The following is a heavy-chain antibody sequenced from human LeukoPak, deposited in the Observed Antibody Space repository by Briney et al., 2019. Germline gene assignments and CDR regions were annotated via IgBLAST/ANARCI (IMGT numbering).Heavy chain of an antibody. V-gene: IGHV1-2*02. CDR3: ARLNSTHLFDTIYHQLDY. CDR2: IHPNTGAT. J-gene: IGHJ4*02. Sequence: ASVKVSCKASGYTFTSYAMNWVRQAPGQGLEWMEWIHPNTGATIYAEKFQGRVTMTRDTSISTAYMELSRLRSDDTAVYYCARLNSTHLFDTIYHQLDYWRQGALVTVSS. CDR1: GYTFTSYA. D-gene: IGHD2/OR15-2a*01.